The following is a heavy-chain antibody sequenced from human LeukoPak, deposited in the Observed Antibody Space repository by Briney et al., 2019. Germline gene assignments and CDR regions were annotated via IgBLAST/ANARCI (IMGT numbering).Heavy chain of an antibody. CDR3: ARGVYYSDC. J-gene: IGHJ4*02. CDR2: IRYDGTSE. V-gene: IGHV3-30*02. Sequence: GGSLRLSCGASGFTFNNYGMLWVRQAPGKGLDWVAFIRYDGTSEYYADSVKGRFTISRDNAKNRLYLQMNSLRAEDTAVYYCARGVYYSDCWGQGTLVTVSS. CDR1: GFTFNNYG.